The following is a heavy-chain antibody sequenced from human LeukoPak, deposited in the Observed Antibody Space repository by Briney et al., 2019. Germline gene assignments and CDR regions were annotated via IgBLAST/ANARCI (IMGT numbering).Heavy chain of an antibody. J-gene: IGHJ6*03. CDR2: INPSGGST. D-gene: IGHD3-10*01. CDR3: ARAGYGSGSYYPQYYYYYMDV. Sequence: ASVKVSCKASGYTFTSYYMHWVRRAPGQGLEWMGIINPSGGSTSYAQKFQGRVTMTRDTSTSTVYMELSSLRSEDTAVYYCARAGYGSGSYYPQYYYYYMDVWGKGTTVTISS. V-gene: IGHV1-46*01. CDR1: GYTFTSYY.